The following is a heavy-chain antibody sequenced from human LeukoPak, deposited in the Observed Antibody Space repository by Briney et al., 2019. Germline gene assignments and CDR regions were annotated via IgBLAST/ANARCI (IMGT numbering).Heavy chain of an antibody. Sequence: SETLSLTCTVSGGSISGSSYYWGWIRQPPGKGLEWIGSIYSSGSTNYNPSLKSRVSISVDTSKNQFSLKLSSVTAADTAVYYCARGGPGEGWFDPWGQGTLVTVSS. V-gene: IGHV4-39*07. CDR1: GGSISGSSYY. J-gene: IGHJ5*02. CDR3: ARGGPGEGWFDP. CDR2: IYSSGST. D-gene: IGHD3-16*01.